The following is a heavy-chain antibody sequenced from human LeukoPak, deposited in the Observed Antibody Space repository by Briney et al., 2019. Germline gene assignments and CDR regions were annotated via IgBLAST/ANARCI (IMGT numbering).Heavy chain of an antibody. Sequence: PAETLSLTCTVSGVSFSSGSYYWGWLPQPPGMGLDWTRCTNYSGSNNYHPSLRSRVTISVDTPKNQFSLKLSSVTAADTAVYYCARMYYYGSGSYYTLIDYWGQGTLVTVSS. J-gene: IGHJ4*02. V-gene: IGHV4-61*01. CDR2: TNYSGSN. D-gene: IGHD3-10*01. CDR1: GVSFSSGSYY. CDR3: ARMYYYGSGSYYTLIDY.